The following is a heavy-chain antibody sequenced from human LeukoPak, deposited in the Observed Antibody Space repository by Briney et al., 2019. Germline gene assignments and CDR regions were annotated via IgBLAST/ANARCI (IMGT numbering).Heavy chain of an antibody. CDR1: GGSISSGGYY. V-gene: IGHV4-61*08. Sequence: PSETLSLTCTVSGGSISSGGYYWSWIRQHPGKGPEWIGYIYYSGSTNYNPSLKSRVTISVDTSKNQFSLKLSSVTAADTAVYYCARDSSSSDGAFDIRGQGTMVTVSS. CDR3: ARDSSSSDGAFDI. CDR2: IYYSGST. J-gene: IGHJ3*02. D-gene: IGHD3-22*01.